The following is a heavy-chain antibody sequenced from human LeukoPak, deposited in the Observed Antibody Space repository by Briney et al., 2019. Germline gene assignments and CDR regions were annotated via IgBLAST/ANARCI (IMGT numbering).Heavy chain of an antibody. CDR3: ARVITYYYDSSGETDY. V-gene: IGHV3-30*02. Sequence: GGSLRLSCAASGFTFSNYAMHWVRQAPGKGLEWVTFIRYDGSNKYYAESVKGRFTISRDNSKNSLYLQMSSLRAEDTAVYYCARVITYYYDSSGETDYWGQGTLVTVSS. D-gene: IGHD3-22*01. CDR2: IRYDGSNK. CDR1: GFTFSNYA. J-gene: IGHJ4*02.